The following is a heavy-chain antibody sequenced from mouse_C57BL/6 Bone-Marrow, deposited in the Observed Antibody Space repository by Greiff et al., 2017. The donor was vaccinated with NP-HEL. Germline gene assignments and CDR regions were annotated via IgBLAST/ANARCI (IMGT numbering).Heavy chain of an antibody. J-gene: IGHJ4*01. V-gene: IGHV5-6*01. Sequence: EVMLVESGGDLVKPGGSLKLSCAASGFTFSSYGMSWVRQTPDKRLEWVATISSGGSYTYYPDSVKGRFTISSDNAQNNLYLQMSSLKSEDTAMYYCARHGRNTTNAMDYWGQGTSVTVSS. D-gene: IGHD1-1*01. CDR3: ARHGRNTTNAMDY. CDR2: ISSGGSYT. CDR1: GFTFSSYG.